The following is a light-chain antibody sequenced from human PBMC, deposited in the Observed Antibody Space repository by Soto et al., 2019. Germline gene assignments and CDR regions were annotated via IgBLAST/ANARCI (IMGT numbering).Light chain of an antibody. V-gene: IGKV3-20*01. Sequence: EIVLTQSPCTLSLSPGERATLSCRASQSVSSSYLDCYQQQPGQAPSLLIYGASSRATGIPDRVSGSGSGTAFTLTISRPDPEDFEVYYCHQYGSPPSFGPGTKVDIK. J-gene: IGKJ3*01. CDR1: QSVSSSY. CDR3: HQYGSPPS. CDR2: GAS.